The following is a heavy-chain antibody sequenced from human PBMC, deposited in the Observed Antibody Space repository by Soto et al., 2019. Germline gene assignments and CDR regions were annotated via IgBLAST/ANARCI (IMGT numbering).Heavy chain of an antibody. Sequence: SVKVSCKASGGTFSSYAISWVRQAPGQGLEWMGGIIPIFGTANYAQKFQGRVTITADESTSTAYMELSSLRSEDTAVYYCASPYCGGDCYYAFDIWGQGTMVTVSS. J-gene: IGHJ3*02. V-gene: IGHV1-69*13. CDR1: GGTFSSYA. CDR3: ASPYCGGDCYYAFDI. D-gene: IGHD2-21*02. CDR2: IIPIFGTA.